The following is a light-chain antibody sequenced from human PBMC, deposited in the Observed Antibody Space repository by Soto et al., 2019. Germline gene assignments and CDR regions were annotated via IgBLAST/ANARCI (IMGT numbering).Light chain of an antibody. CDR3: VLLCSGEWV. CDR1: TGAVTSDYY. J-gene: IGLJ3*02. V-gene: IGLV7-43*01. CDR2: RTN. Sequence: QAVVTQEPSLTVSPGGTVTLTCALTTGAVTSDYYPNWFQRKPGQALRTLIYRTNNKHSSTPARFSGSLLGGKAALTLSGVLPAGAADYYCVLLCSGEWVFGGGTKLTVL.